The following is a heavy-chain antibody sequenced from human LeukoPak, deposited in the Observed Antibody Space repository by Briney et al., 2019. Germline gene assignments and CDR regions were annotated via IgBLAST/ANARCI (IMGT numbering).Heavy chain of an antibody. CDR3: ARDLGCGGDCYSVNWFDP. J-gene: IGHJ5*02. Sequence: SETLSLTCTVSGGSISSSSYYWGWIRQPPGKGLEWIGSIYYSGSTYYNPSLKSRVTISVDTSKNQFSLKLSSVTAADTAVYYCARDLGCGGDCYSVNWFDPWGQGTLVTVSS. V-gene: IGHV4-39*07. CDR1: GGSISSSSYY. D-gene: IGHD2-21*02. CDR2: IYYSGST.